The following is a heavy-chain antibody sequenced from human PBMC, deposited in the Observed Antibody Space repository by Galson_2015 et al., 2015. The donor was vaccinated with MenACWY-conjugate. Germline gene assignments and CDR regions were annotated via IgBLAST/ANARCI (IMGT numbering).Heavy chain of an antibody. CDR2: MKEDGSEK. CDR3: ARGGMTRFDC. V-gene: IGHV3-7*03. J-gene: IGHJ4*02. D-gene: IGHD3-10*01. Sequence: SLRLSCAASGFSFNAYSMSWVRQAPGKGLEWVATMKEDGSEKNHVDSVKGRFTISRDNAKNSLYLQMNSLRADDTAVCYCARGGMTRFDCWGQGTLVIVSS. CDR1: GFSFNAYS.